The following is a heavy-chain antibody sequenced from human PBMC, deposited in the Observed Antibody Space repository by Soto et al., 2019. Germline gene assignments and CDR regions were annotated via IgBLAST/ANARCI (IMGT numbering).Heavy chain of an antibody. J-gene: IGHJ4*02. CDR3: TTLGPGYNIYAFDY. Sequence: EVQLVESGGGLVKPGGSLTLSCAASGFTFSKAWMGWVRQAPGKGLEWVGRIKSRDNGGTPDYAAPVKGRFTISRDDSKPPQYLQMSSLKTEDTAVYYCTTLGPGYNIYAFDYWGQGLLVTVSS. CDR1: GFTFSKAW. D-gene: IGHD5-18*01. CDR2: IKSRDNGGTP. V-gene: IGHV3-15*01.